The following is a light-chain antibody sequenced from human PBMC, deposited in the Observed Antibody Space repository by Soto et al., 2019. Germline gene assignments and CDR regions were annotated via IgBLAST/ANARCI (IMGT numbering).Light chain of an antibody. J-gene: IGKJ1*01. Sequence: DIQMTKSPSTLSASVGDRVTITCRASQSISSWVAWYQQKPGKAPKLLIYKASSLESGVPSRFSGSGSGTEFTRTISSLQPDDFQTYYCQQYNSYSSTFGHGTKVEIK. V-gene: IGKV1-5*03. CDR1: QSISSW. CDR2: KAS. CDR3: QQYNSYSST.